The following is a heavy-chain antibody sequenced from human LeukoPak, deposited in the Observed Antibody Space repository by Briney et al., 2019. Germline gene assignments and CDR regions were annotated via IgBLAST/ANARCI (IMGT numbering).Heavy chain of an antibody. CDR2: ISYDGSNK. J-gene: IGHJ4*02. V-gene: IGHV3-30*18. CDR3: AKELSGWYFEY. Sequence: PGRSLRLSCAASGFTFSSYDMHWVRQAPGKGLEWVAVISYDGSNKYYADSVKGRFTISRDNSKNTLYLQMNSLRAEDTAVYYCAKELSGWYFEYWGQGTLVTVSS. D-gene: IGHD6-25*01. CDR1: GFTFSSYD.